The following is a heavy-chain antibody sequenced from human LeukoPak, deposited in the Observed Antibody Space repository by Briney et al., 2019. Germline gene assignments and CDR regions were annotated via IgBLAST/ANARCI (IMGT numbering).Heavy chain of an antibody. J-gene: IGHJ3*02. Sequence: PGGSLRLSCVGTGFSFSNYWMTWVRQVPGKGLEWVANIKQDGSKENYVDSVKGRFTMSRDNAKNSLYLQMNNLGAEDTALYYCARDHSPSMYGSVWYDAFDIWGQGTMVTVSS. CDR1: GFSFSNYW. D-gene: IGHD6-19*01. CDR2: IKQDGSKE. CDR3: ARDHSPSMYGSVWYDAFDI. V-gene: IGHV3-7*01.